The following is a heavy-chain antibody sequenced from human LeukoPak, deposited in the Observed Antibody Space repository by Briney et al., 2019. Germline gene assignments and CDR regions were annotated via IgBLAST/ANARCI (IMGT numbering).Heavy chain of an antibody. CDR1: GFTFSSYG. Sequence: GGSLRLSCAASGFTFSSYGMHRVRQAPGKGLEWVAVIWYDGSNKYYADSVKGRFTISRDNSKNTLYLQMNSLRAEDTAVYYCARDLYGGYAFDIWGQGTMVTVSS. CDR3: ARDLYGGYAFDI. CDR2: IWYDGSNK. J-gene: IGHJ3*02. D-gene: IGHD2/OR15-2a*01. V-gene: IGHV3-33*01.